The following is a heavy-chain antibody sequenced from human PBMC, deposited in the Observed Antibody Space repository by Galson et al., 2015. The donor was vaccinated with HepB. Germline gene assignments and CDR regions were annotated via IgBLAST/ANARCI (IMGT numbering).Heavy chain of an antibody. J-gene: IGHJ5*02. D-gene: IGHD2-15*01. CDR3: AREVEEGPGWFDP. V-gene: IGHV1-69*13. CDR2: IIPIFGTA. CDR1: GGTFSSYA. Sequence: SVKVSCKASGGTFSSYAISWVRQAPGQGLEWMGGIIPIFGTANYAQKFQGRVTITADESTSTAYMELSSLRSEDTAVYYCAREVEEGPGWFDPWGQGTLVTVSS.